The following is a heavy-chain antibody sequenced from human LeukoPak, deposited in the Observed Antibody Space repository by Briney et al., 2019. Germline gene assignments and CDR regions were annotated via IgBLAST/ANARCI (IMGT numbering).Heavy chain of an antibody. V-gene: IGHV4-59*01. Sequence: TSETLSLTCTVSGDSISAKYWNWIRQPPGKGLEWVAFIYYNGRPKYNPSLQSRVSISIDTSTNQFSLRLTSVTAADTAIYARGTASFDYWGPGTPVTVSS. J-gene: IGHJ4*02. CDR3: GTASFDY. CDR2: IYYNGRP. CDR1: GDSISAKY.